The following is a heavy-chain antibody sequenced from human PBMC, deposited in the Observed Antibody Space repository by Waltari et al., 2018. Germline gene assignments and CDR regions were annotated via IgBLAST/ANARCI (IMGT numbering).Heavy chain of an antibody. CDR1: GFTFSSYS. D-gene: IGHD6-13*01. Sequence: EVQLVESGGGLVKPGGSLRLSCAASGFTFSSYSMNWVRQAPGKGLEWVSSISSSSSYINYANAVKGRFTISRDNAKNSLYLQMNSLRAEDTAVYYCARTREQLVESFDIWGQGTMVTVSS. CDR2: ISSSSSYI. V-gene: IGHV3-21*01. CDR3: ARTREQLVESFDI. J-gene: IGHJ3*02.